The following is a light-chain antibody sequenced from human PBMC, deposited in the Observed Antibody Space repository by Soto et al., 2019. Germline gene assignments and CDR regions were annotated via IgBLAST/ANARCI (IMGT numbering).Light chain of an antibody. CDR1: QGVSTW. V-gene: IGKV1-5*03. CDR3: QQYYDFRT. J-gene: IGKJ1*01. Sequence: IQLTQSPSTLSGSVGDRVTITCRASQGVSTWLAWYQQRPSQAPKLLVYEASKLQSGVPSRFGASGSVRDFTRTISSLQPEDSATYYCQQYYDFRTVGQGTKVEI. CDR2: EAS.